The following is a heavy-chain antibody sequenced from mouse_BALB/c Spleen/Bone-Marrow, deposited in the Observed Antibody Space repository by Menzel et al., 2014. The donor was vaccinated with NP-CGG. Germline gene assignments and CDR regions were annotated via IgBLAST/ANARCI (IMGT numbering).Heavy chain of an antibody. CDR3: ARGDYDYAMDY. CDR1: GFSLPRFG. J-gene: IGHJ4*01. D-gene: IGHD2-4*01. Sequence: VQRVESGPGLVAPSQSLSITCTVSGFSLPRFGVHWVRQPPGKGLEWLGIIWAGGTTNYNSALMSRLSISKDNSKSQVFLKMNSLQTDDTAMYYCARGDYDYAMDYWGQGTSVTVPS. V-gene: IGHV2-9*02. CDR2: IWAGGTT.